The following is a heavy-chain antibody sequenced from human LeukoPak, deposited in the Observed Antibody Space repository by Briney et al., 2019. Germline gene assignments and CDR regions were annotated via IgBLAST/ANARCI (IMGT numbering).Heavy chain of an antibody. V-gene: IGHV3-21*01. J-gene: IGHJ4*02. CDR2: ISSSSSYI. D-gene: IGHD4-17*01. CDR1: GFTFSSYS. Sequence: PGGSLRLSCAASGFTFSSYSMNWVRQAPGKGLEWVSSISSSSSYIYYADSVKGRFTISRDNAKNSLYLQMNSLRAEDTAVYYCARRKGMTTVTTRGYYFDYWGQGTLVTVSS. CDR3: ARRKGMTTVTTRGYYFDY.